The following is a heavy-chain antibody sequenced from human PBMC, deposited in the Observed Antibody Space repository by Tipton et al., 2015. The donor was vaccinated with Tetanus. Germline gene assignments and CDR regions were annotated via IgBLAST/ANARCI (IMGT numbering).Heavy chain of an antibody. D-gene: IGHD2-15*01. CDR1: GFIFSSYG. CDR2: SWYDGTDK. V-gene: IGHV3-33*01. CDR3: AREADCSGGSCFSGDFDN. Sequence: SGFIFSSYGIHWVRQAPGKGLEWVAVSWYDGTDKYYADSVKGRFTISRDNSKNTLYLQMNSLRAEDTAVYDCAREADCSGGSCFSGDFDNWGQGTQVTVSS. J-gene: IGHJ4*02.